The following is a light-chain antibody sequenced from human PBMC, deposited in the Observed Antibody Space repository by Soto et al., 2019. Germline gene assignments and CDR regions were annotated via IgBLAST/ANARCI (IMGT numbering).Light chain of an antibody. V-gene: IGKV3-20*01. J-gene: IGKJ1*01. CDR2: GAS. CDR3: QQYSSPPRT. Sequence: EIGFTQSPGSLSLSPGERASLSCRASQSVSSYLAWYQQKPCQAPRLLISGASSRATGFPDRFSGSGSGTDFSLTISRLEPEDSAVYYCQQYSSPPRTFGQGTKVEIK. CDR1: QSVSSY.